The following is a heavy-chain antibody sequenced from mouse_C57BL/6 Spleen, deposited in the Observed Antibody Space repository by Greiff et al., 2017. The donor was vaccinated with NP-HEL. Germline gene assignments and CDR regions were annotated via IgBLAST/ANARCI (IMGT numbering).Heavy chain of an antibody. CDR1: GYTFTDYE. Sequence: QVQLKQSGAELVRPGASVTLSCKASGYTFTDYEMHWVKQTPVHGLEWIGAIDPETGGTAYNQKFKGKAILTADKSSSTAYMELRSLTSEDSAVYYCTRGDYYGSSYHWYFDVWGTGTTVTVSS. D-gene: IGHD1-1*01. CDR2: IDPETGGT. J-gene: IGHJ1*03. V-gene: IGHV1-15*01. CDR3: TRGDYYGSSYHWYFDV.